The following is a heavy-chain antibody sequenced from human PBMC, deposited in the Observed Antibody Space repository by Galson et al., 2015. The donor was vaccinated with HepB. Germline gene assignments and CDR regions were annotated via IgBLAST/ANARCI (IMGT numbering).Heavy chain of an antibody. CDR3: ARYYDILTGYSGDYYYGMDV. J-gene: IGHJ6*02. CDR2: IIPIFGTA. Sequence: SVKVSCKASGGTFSSYAISWVRQAPGQGLEWMGGIIPIFGTANYAQKFQGRVTITADESTSTAYMELSSLRSEDTAVYYCARYYDILTGYSGDYYYGMDVWGQGTTVTVSS. V-gene: IGHV1-69*13. D-gene: IGHD3-9*01. CDR1: GGTFSSYA.